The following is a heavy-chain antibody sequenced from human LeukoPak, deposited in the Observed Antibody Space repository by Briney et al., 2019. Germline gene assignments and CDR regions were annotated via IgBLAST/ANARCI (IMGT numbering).Heavy chain of an antibody. CDR3: TLYNY. D-gene: IGHD1-14*01. CDR2: INPGNGDT. CDR1: GYTFTGYY. Sequence: ASVKVSCKASGYTFTGYYMHWVRQAPGQSLEWMGCINPGNGDTKYSPEFQGRVTITSDTFATTAYMELSSLRSEDKAVYYCTLYNYWGQGTLITVSS. J-gene: IGHJ4*02. V-gene: IGHV1-3*03.